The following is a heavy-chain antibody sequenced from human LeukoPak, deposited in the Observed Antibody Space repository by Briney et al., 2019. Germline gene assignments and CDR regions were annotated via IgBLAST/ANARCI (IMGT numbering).Heavy chain of an antibody. D-gene: IGHD5-24*01. Sequence: SETLSLTCTVSGGSISSYYWSWIRQPPGKGLDWIGYIYYSGSTNYNPSLKSRVTISVDTSKNQFSLKLSSVTAADTAVYYCARDGYNFEGRYFDYWGQGTLVTVSS. CDR1: GGSISSYY. CDR3: ARDGYNFEGRYFDY. V-gene: IGHV4-59*01. J-gene: IGHJ4*02. CDR2: IYYSGST.